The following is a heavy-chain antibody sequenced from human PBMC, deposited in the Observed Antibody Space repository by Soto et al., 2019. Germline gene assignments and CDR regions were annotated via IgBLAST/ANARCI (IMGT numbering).Heavy chain of an antibody. J-gene: IGHJ4*02. CDR2: ISGSGGST. CDR1: GFTFSSYA. V-gene: IGHV3-23*01. CDR3: VCDPSVEQQLIGFDY. Sequence: GGSLRLSCAASGFTFSSYAMSWVRQAPGKGLEWVSAISGSGGSTYYADSVKGRFTISRDNSKNRLYLQMNSLRAEDTAVYYCVCDPSVEQQLIGFDYWGQGTLVTVSS. D-gene: IGHD6-13*01.